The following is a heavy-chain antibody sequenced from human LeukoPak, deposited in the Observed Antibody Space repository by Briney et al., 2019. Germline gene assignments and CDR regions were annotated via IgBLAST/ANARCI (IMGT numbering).Heavy chain of an antibody. CDR3: ARDYGGSSPFDY. D-gene: IGHD4-23*01. J-gene: IGHJ4*02. V-gene: IGHV3-48*03. CDR2: ISNSGSTK. Sequence: GGSLRLSCAASGFTFSDYEMNWIRQAPGKGLEWISYISNSGSTKYYADSVKGRFTISRDNAKNSLYLQMNSLRAEDTAVYYCARDYGGSSPFDYWGQGTLVTVSS. CDR1: GFTFSDYE.